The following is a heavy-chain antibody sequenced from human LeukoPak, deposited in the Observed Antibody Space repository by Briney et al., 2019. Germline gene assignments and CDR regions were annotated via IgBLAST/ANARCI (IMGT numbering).Heavy chain of an antibody. J-gene: IGHJ5*02. V-gene: IGHV4-4*07. Sequence: PSETLSLTCSVSGDSISNYYWSWIRQSAGKGLEWIGRIYSSGSTDYNPSLKSRVSMSVDTSKNQFSLKLSSVTAADTAVYYCAREITMIVVKGGWFDPWGQGTLVTVSS. CDR2: IYSSGST. CDR1: GDSISNYY. CDR3: AREITMIVVKGGWFDP. D-gene: IGHD3-22*01.